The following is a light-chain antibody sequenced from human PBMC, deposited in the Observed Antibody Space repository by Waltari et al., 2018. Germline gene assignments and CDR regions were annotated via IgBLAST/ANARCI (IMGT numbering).Light chain of an antibody. J-gene: IGKJ1*01. CDR2: AAS. CDR1: QTISDY. Sequence: TQSPPSLSAFVGDRVVITCRASQTISDYLNWYQQKPGKAPKLLIYAASSLQTGVPSRFSGSGSGTDFTLTISGLQPEDIATYYCQQSYSTWTFGQGTKVELK. CDR3: QQSYSTWT. V-gene: IGKV1-39*01.